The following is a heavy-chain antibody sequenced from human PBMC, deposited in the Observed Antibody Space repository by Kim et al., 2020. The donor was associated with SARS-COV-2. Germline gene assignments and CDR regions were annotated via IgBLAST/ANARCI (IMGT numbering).Heavy chain of an antibody. Sequence: DSVKGRCTISRDNSKNTLYLQMNSLRAEDAAVYYCAKDGAYSSGGDAFDIWGQGTMVTVSS. CDR3: AKDGAYSSGGDAFDI. V-gene: IGHV3-33*06. D-gene: IGHD6-19*01. J-gene: IGHJ3*02.